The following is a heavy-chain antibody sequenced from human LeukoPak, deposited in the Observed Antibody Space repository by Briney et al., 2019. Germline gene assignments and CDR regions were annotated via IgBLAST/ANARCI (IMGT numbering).Heavy chain of an antibody. D-gene: IGHD1-26*01. Sequence: GGSLRLSCAASGFTFSTYDMHWVRQATGKGLEWVSAIGAAGDTYYPGSVRGRFTISRENAKSSLFLQMNSLRAGDTAVYYCARVHSGSYYDYWGQGTLVTVFS. CDR2: IGAAGDT. J-gene: IGHJ4*02. CDR3: ARVHSGSYYDY. V-gene: IGHV3-13*01. CDR1: GFTFSTYD.